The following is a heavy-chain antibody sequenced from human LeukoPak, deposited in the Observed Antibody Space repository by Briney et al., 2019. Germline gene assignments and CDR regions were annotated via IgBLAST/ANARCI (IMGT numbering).Heavy chain of an antibody. CDR2: IYHSGST. V-gene: IGHV4-30-2*01. CDR3: ARVGPGWYFDL. J-gene: IGHJ2*01. Sequence: PSQTLSLTCAVSGGSISSGGYSGSWIRQPPGKGLEWIGYIYHSGSTYYNPALKSRVTISVDRSQNQFSLKLSSVTAADTAVYYCARVGPGWYFDLWGRGTLVTVSS. CDR1: GGSISSGGYS.